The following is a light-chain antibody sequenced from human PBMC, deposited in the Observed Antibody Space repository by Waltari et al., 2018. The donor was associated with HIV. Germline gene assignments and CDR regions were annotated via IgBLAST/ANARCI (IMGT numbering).Light chain of an antibody. J-gene: IGLJ1*01. CDR1: SSDVGNHNS. CDR3: SSYSRSNSRV. Sequence: QAALTQPASVSGSPGQSITISCTGTSSDVGNHNSVSWYQQHQGKAPTLMLYAVNDRPSGVSDRLSGSKSGSTACLTISGLLAEDEADYYCSSYSRSNSRVFGGGTKVTVL. CDR2: AVN. V-gene: IGLV2-14*03.